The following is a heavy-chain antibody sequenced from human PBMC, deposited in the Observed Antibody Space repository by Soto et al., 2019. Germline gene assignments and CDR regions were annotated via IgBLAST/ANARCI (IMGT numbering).Heavy chain of an antibody. CDR1: GFTFSSYA. V-gene: IGHV3-30-3*01. D-gene: IGHD1-26*01. CDR2: ISYDGSNK. CDR3: ARDLSYSGNYGGDY. J-gene: IGHJ4*02. Sequence: QVQLVESGGGVVQPGRSLRLSCAASGFTFSSYAMHWVRQAPGKGLEWVAFISYDGSNKYYADSVNGRFTFSRDNSKNTLYLQLNSLRAEDTAIYYCARDLSYSGNYGGDYWGQGTLVTVSS.